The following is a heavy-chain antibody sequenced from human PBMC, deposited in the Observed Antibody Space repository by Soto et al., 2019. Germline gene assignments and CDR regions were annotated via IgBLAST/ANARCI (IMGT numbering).Heavy chain of an antibody. J-gene: IGHJ4*02. CDR3: AHILVAGLGYYFDY. D-gene: IGHD6-19*01. CDR1: GFSLSSTRMA. Sequence: QITLKESGPTLVKPTQTLTLTCTFSGFSLSSTRMAVGWIRQPPGKALEWLALIYWEDDKRYSPFLKSRLTITKDTSKNQVVLTMSNMDPVDTARYYCAHILVAGLGYYFDYWGQGTLVTVSS. V-gene: IGHV2-5*02. CDR2: IYWEDDK.